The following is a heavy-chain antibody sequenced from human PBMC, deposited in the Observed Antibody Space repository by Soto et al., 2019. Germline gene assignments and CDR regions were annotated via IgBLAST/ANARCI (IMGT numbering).Heavy chain of an antibody. D-gene: IGHD3-22*01. J-gene: IGHJ6*02. Sequence: QVQLVQSGAEVKKPGSSVKVSCKASGGTFSSYAISWVRQASGQGLEWMGGIIPIFGTANYAQKFQGRVTITAAESTSTAYMEPSSLRSEDAAVYDCARGNRNILLLGYYYGMDVLGQGTTVTVSS. V-gene: IGHV1-69*01. CDR2: IIPIFGTA. CDR3: ARGNRNILLLGYYYGMDV. CDR1: GGTFSSYA.